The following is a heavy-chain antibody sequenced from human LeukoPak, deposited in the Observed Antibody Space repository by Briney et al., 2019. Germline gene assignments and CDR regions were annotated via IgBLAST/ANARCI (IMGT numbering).Heavy chain of an antibody. Sequence: SGTLSLTCAVSGGSISSSNWWCWVRQPPGKGLEWIGEIYHSGSTNYNPSLKSRVTISVDKSENQFSLKLSSVTAADTAVYYCARGPYYYDSSGYYIPYYGMDVWGQGTTVTVSS. CDR2: IYHSGST. J-gene: IGHJ6*02. CDR1: GGSISSSNW. V-gene: IGHV4-4*02. D-gene: IGHD3-22*01. CDR3: ARGPYYYDSSGYYIPYYGMDV.